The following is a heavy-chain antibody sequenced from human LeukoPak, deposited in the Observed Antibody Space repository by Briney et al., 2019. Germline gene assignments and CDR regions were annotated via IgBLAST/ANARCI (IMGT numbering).Heavy chain of an antibody. CDR3: AICYGANEGSFDY. D-gene: IGHD4-17*01. CDR2: IYYSGST. J-gene: IGHJ4*02. CDR1: GGSISSSSYY. Sequence: PSETLSLTCTVSGGSISSSSYYWGWILQPPGKGLEWIGSIYYSGSTYYNPSLKSRVTISVDTSKNQFSLKLSSVTAADTAVYYCAICYGANEGSFDYWGQGTLVTVSS. V-gene: IGHV4-39*01.